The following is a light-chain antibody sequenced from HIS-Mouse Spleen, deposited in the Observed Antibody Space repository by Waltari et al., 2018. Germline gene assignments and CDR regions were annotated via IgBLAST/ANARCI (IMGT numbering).Light chain of an antibody. CDR1: ALPKKY. CDR2: EDS. CDR3: YSTDSSGNHRV. J-gene: IGLJ2*01. Sequence: SYELTQPPSVSVSPGQTARITCSGDALPKKYAYWYQQKSGQATVLVMYEDSKRPSGITERFSCSSSGTMATLTISGAQVEDEADYYCYSTDSSGNHRVFGGGTKLTVL. V-gene: IGLV3-10*01.